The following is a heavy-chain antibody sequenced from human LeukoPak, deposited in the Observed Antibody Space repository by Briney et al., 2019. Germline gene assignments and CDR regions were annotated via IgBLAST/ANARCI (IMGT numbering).Heavy chain of an antibody. CDR2: ISSSSSYI. CDR1: GLSFSSYT. Sequence: GGSLRLSCAPSGLSFSSYTIHWVRQAPGKGLEWVSSISSSSSYIYYADSVKGRFTISRDNAKNSLYLQMNSLRAEDTAVYYCARDLLYSGYDVWGQGTLVTVSS. D-gene: IGHD5-12*01. J-gene: IGHJ4*02. CDR3: ARDLLYSGYDV. V-gene: IGHV3-21*01.